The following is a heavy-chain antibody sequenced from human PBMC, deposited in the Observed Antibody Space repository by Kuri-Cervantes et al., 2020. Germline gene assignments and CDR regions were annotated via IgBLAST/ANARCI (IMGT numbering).Heavy chain of an antibody. CDR2: ISSSSSYI. J-gene: IGHJ6*02. V-gene: IGHV3-21*01. CDR1: GFTFSSYG. CDR3: ARDYDPMILWFGESYYYYGMDV. Sequence: GGSLRLSCAASGFTFSSYGMHWVRQAPGKGLEWVSSISSSSSYIYYADSVKGRFTISRDNAKNSLYLQMNSLRAEDTAVYYCARDYDPMILWFGESYYYYGMDVWGQGTTVTVSS. D-gene: IGHD3-10*01.